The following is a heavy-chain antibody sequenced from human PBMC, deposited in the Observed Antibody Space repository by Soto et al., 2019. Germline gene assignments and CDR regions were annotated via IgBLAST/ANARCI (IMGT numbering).Heavy chain of an antibody. CDR2: INAGNGRE. J-gene: IGHJ4*02. D-gene: IGHD3-10*01. Sequence: QVQLEQSGAEVKKPGASVKVSCKTSGYTFTSYTLHWVRQAPGQGLEWMGWINAGNGREKYSQRFQDRVSLSTDKSAPTAYMELRGLRSEDTAVYYCARGGGWVGEASFDSWGQGTQVTVSS. V-gene: IGHV1-3*01. CDR3: ARGGGWVGEASFDS. CDR1: GYTFTSYT.